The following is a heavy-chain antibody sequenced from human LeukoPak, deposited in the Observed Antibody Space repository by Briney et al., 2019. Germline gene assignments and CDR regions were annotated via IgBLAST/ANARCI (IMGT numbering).Heavy chain of an antibody. J-gene: IGHJ5*02. CDR2: ISGLSSTI. CDR3: ARDHDILTGSGWFDP. Sequence: GGSLRLSCAVSGFTFSSYSMNWVRQAPGKGLEWIAYISGLSSTIYYADSVKGRFTISRDNAKNSLYLQMDSLRAEDTAVYYCARDHDILTGSGWFDPWGQGTLVTVSS. CDR1: GFTFSSYS. D-gene: IGHD3-9*01. V-gene: IGHV3-48*04.